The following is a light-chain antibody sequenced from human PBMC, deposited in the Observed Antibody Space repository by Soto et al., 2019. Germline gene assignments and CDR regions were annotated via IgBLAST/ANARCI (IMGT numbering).Light chain of an antibody. V-gene: IGKV3-11*01. CDR3: QQRKNWPPFT. CDR1: QSVSDN. Sequence: ETVLTQSPATLSLSPGERATLSCRASQSVSDNLGWYQQKPGQAPRLLIYDASSRAPGIPARFSGSGSGTDFTLTIISLEPEDFAVYYCQQRKNWPPFTFGQGTRLEIK. J-gene: IGKJ5*01. CDR2: DAS.